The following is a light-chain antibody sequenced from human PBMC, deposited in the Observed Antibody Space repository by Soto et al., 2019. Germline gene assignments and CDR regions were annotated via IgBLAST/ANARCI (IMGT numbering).Light chain of an antibody. Sequence: DVAMTQTPLSLSVAPGQPASISCKSSQSLLHITGETFLFWYLQKPGQSPQLLIYEVSTRVSGVPDRFSGSGSGTDFTLEISRVETDDVGIYYCMQSTQLPPTFGQGTRLENK. CDR2: EVS. J-gene: IGKJ5*01. V-gene: IGKV2D-29*02. CDR3: MQSTQLPPT. CDR1: QSLLHITGETF.